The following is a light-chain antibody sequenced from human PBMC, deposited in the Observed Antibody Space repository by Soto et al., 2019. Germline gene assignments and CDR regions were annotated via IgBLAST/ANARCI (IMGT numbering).Light chain of an antibody. Sequence: EIVLTQSPGTLSLSPGERATLSCRASQSVSSSYLAWYQQKPGQAPRLLIYGASSRATGIPDRFSGSGSGTDFTLTISSLQSEDSAVYYCHQYNNWLALTFGGGTKVEIK. CDR2: GAS. V-gene: IGKV3-20*01. J-gene: IGKJ4*01. CDR3: HQYNNWLALT. CDR1: QSVSSSY.